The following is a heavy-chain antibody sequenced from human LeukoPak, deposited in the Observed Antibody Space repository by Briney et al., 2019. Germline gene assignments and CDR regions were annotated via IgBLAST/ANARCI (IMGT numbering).Heavy chain of an antibody. CDR2: ISYDGSNK. V-gene: IGHV3-30-3*01. CDR3: ARDATSEHYFDY. J-gene: IGHJ4*02. Sequence: PGGSLRLSCAASGFTFSSYAMHWVRQAPGKGLEWVAVISYDGSNKYYADSVKGRFTISRDNSKNTLHLQMNSLRAEDTAVYYCARDATSEHYFDYWGQGTLVTVSS. CDR1: GFTFSSYA. D-gene: IGHD1-26*01.